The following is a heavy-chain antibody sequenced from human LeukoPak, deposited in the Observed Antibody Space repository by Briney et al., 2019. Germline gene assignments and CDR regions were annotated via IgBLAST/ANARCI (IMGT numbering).Heavy chain of an antibody. J-gene: IGHJ2*01. Sequence: GGSLRLSCAASGFTFSDYYMSWIRQAPGKGLEWVSYISSSGSTIYYADSVKGRFTISRDNAKNSLYLQMNSLRPEDTAVYYCARKPSPGGGGYSSGTYFDLWGRGTLVTVSS. CDR3: ARKPSPGGGGYSSGTYFDL. V-gene: IGHV3-11*01. CDR1: GFTFSDYY. CDR2: ISSSGSTI. D-gene: IGHD6-19*01.